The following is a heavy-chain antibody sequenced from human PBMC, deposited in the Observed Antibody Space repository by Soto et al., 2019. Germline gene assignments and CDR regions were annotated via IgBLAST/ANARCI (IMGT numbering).Heavy chain of an antibody. CDR3: ARLTIVGATPYYFDY. J-gene: IGHJ4*02. Sequence: SETLSLTCDVSGGSTMISDYYCAWIRQPPGKGLEWIGSMYYSGSTYHNPSLTSRVTMSVDRSKNQFSLRLNSVTAADTAVYYCARLTIVGATPYYFDYWGQGILVTVSS. CDR1: GGSTMISDYY. CDR2: MYYSGST. V-gene: IGHV4-39*01. D-gene: IGHD1-26*01.